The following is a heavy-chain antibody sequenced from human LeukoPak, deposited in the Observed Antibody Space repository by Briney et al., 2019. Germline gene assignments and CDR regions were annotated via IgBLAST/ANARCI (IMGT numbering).Heavy chain of an antibody. V-gene: IGHV1-69*13. CDR3: ARNGDGNWFDP. CDR1: GYTFTTYA. Sequence: SVKVSCKASGYTFTTYAISWVRQAPGQGLEWMGGIIPIFGTANYAQKFQGRVTITADESTSTAYMELSSLRSEDTAVYYCARNGDGNWFDPWGQGTLVTVSS. CDR2: IIPIFGTA. J-gene: IGHJ5*02. D-gene: IGHD4-17*01.